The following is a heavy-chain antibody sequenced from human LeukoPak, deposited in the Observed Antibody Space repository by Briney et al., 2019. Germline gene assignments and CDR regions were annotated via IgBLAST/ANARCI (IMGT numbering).Heavy chain of an antibody. CDR1: GFTFSDYY. V-gene: IGHV3-11*04. CDR2: ISSSGSTI. J-gene: IGHJ6*03. D-gene: IGHD1-26*01. Sequence: GGSLRLSCAASGFTFSDYYMSWIRQAPGKGLEWVSYISSSGSTIYYADSVKGRFTISRDNAKNTLYLQMNSLRAEDTAAYYCARVSSGSYFGYYYYYMDVWGKGTTVTVSS. CDR3: ARVSSGSYFGYYYYYMDV.